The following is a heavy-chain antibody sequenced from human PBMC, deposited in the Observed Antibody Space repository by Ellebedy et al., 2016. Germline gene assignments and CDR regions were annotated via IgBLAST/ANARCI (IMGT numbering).Heavy chain of an antibody. D-gene: IGHD6-19*01. CDR1: GFTFSSYW. J-gene: IGHJ4*02. CDR2: INSDGSST. CDR3: ARQYSSGWYDY. V-gene: IGHV3-74*01. Sequence: GGSLRLXCAASGFTFSSYWMHWVRQAPGKGLVWVSRINSDGSSTSYADSVKGRFTISRDNAKNTLYLQMNSLRAEDTAVYYCARQYSSGWYDYWGQGTLVTVSS.